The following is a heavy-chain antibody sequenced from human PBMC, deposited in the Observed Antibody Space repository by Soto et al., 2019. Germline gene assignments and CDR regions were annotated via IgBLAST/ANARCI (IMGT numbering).Heavy chain of an antibody. Sequence: PGGSLRLYCAASGFTFRNAWMSWVRQATGKGLEWVGRIKSKTDGGTTDYAAPVKGRFTISRDDSKNTLYLQMNSLKTEDSAVYYCTTASIVGPQGSSTSDMDAWGKGTTITSP. CDR2: IKSKTDGGTT. D-gene: IGHD3-3*01. CDR1: GFTFRNAW. CDR3: TTASIVGPQGSSTSDMDA. V-gene: IGHV3-15*01. J-gene: IGHJ6*03.